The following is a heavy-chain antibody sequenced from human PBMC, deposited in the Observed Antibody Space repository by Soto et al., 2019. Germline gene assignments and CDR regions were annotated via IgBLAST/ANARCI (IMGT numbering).Heavy chain of an antibody. CDR3: AQDCQFDLVAGSDFF. D-gene: IGHD6-19*01. Sequence: PGGSLRLSCATSGFTFSSSAMSWVRQVPQKGLEWVSSISASGTKTYLADSVKGRFSISRDNSKNTLYLQMNSLRAEDTALYYCAQDCQFDLVAGSDFFWGQGAMVTVST. CDR1: GFTFSSSA. CDR2: ISASGTKT. V-gene: IGHV3-23*01. J-gene: IGHJ1*01.